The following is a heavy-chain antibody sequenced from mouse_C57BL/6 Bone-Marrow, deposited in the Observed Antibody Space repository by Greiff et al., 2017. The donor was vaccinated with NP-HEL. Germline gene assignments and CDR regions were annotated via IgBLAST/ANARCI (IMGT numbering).Heavy chain of an antibody. CDR1: GYAFSSYW. D-gene: IGHD1-1*01. CDR2: IYPGDGDT. CDR3: ARGDYYGSFFDY. J-gene: IGHJ2*01. Sequence: VQLKESGAELVKPGASVKISCKASGYAFSSYWMNWVKQRPGKGLEWIGQIYPGDGDTNYNGKFKGKATLTADKSSSTAYMQLSSLTSEDSAVYFCARGDYYGSFFDYWGQGTTLTVSS. V-gene: IGHV1-80*01.